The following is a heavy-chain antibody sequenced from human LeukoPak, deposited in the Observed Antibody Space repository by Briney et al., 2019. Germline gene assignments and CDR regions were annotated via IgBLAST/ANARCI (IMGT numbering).Heavy chain of an antibody. CDR3: ARGGVAAADLNWFDP. V-gene: IGHV1-2*02. D-gene: IGHD6-13*01. Sequence: GATVKVSCKPSGYTFTGYYIQWVRQAPRQGLEWMGWINPNSGGTNYAQKFQGRVTMTRDTSISTAYMELSSLRSEDTAVYYCARGGVAAADLNWFDPWGQGTLVTVSS. CDR1: GYTFTGYY. J-gene: IGHJ5*02. CDR2: INPNSGGT.